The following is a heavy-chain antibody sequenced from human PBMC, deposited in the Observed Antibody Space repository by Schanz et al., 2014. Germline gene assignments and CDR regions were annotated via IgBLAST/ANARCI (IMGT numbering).Heavy chain of an antibody. CDR2: IKQDESER. CDR3: ARDKGGYYPFDY. D-gene: IGHD3-3*01. V-gene: IGHV3-7*01. Sequence: DVQLVESGGGLVQPGGSLRLSCAASGFTFSTYWMSWVPQAPGKGLEWVANIKQDESERSYVDSVKGRFTISRDNAKNSLYLQMNSLRAEDTAVYYCARDKGGYYPFDYWGQGTLVTVSS. CDR1: GFTFSTYW. J-gene: IGHJ4*02.